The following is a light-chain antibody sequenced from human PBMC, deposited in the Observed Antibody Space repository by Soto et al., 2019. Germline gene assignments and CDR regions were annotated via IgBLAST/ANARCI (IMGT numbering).Light chain of an antibody. CDR1: SSDVGGYNY. J-gene: IGLJ2*01. V-gene: IGLV2-8*01. CDR2: EVS. Sequence: QSALTQPPSASGSXXXXXXXSCTGTSSDVGGYNYVSWYQQHPGKAPKLMIYEVSKRPSGVPDRFSGSKSGNTASLTVSGLQAEDEADYYCSSYAGSNNVVFGGGTKLTVL. CDR3: SSYAGSNNVV.